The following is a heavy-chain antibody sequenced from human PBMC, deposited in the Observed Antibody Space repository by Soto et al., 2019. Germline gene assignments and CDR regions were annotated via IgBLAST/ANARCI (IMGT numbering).Heavy chain of an antibody. D-gene: IGHD3-10*01. Sequence: QVQLVESGGGVVQPGRSLRLSCEVSGITLSSHGMHWVRQTPGKGLEWVAIIWYDGSEKYYADSVKGRFTISRDNSKNTLYLQINSLRVEDTAVYYCASQGGTGFPPDYWGQGTLVTVSS. V-gene: IGHV3-33*01. CDR2: IWYDGSEK. J-gene: IGHJ4*02. CDR3: ASQGGTGFPPDY. CDR1: GITLSSHG.